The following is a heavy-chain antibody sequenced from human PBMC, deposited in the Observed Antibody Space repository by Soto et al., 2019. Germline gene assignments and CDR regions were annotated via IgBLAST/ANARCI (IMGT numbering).Heavy chain of an antibody. CDR1: GFTFSTYS. V-gene: IGHV3-21*01. CDR2: ISSASTYI. Sequence: GGSLRLSCAASGFTFSTYSMNWVRQAPGKGLEWVSSISSASTYIYYAYSVKGRFTISRDNAKNSLYLQMNSLRAEDTAVYYCARDQVGALYYYYYGLDVWGQGTTVTVSS. D-gene: IGHD1-26*01. J-gene: IGHJ6*02. CDR3: ARDQVGALYYYYYGLDV.